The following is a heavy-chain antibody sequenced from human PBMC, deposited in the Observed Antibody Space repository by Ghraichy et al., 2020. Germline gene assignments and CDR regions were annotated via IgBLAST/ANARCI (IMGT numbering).Heavy chain of an antibody. CDR2: IYYSGST. CDR1: GGSVSSGSYY. J-gene: IGHJ6*02. V-gene: IGHV4-61*01. D-gene: IGHD1-26*01. Sequence: SETLSLTCTVSGGSVSSGSYYWSWIRQPPGKGLEWIGYIYYSGSTNYNPSLKIRVTISVDTSKNQFSLKLSSVTAADTAVYYCARDWEARMDVWGQGTTVTVSS. CDR3: ARDWEARMDV.